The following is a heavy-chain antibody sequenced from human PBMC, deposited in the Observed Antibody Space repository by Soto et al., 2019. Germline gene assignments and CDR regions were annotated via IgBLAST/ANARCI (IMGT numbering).Heavy chain of an antibody. CDR1: GGSISSSSYY. V-gene: IGHV4-39*01. CDR2: IYYSGTT. D-gene: IGHD4-17*01. Sequence: QLQLQESGPGLVKPSETLSLTCTVSGGSISSSSYYWGWIRQPPGKGLEWIGSIYYSGTTYYNPSLKSRFTISVDTSKNQLSLKLSSVTAADTAVYYCASLSYGDYDLGYWGQGTLVTVSS. CDR3: ASLSYGDYDLGY. J-gene: IGHJ4*02.